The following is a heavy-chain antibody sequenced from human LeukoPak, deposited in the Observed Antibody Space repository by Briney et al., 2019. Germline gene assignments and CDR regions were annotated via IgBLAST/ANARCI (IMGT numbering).Heavy chain of an antibody. V-gene: IGHV4-59*01. D-gene: IGHD3-16*01. CDR1: GGYISRYY. Sequence: SETLSLTCTVSGGYISRYYWSWIRQPPGKGLEWIVYIYYSGSTNYNPSLKSRVTISVDTSKNQFSLKLSSVTAADTAVYYCARDGVLGGLFVWDYWGQGTLVTVSS. CDR2: IYYSGST. CDR3: ARDGVLGGLFVWDY. J-gene: IGHJ4*02.